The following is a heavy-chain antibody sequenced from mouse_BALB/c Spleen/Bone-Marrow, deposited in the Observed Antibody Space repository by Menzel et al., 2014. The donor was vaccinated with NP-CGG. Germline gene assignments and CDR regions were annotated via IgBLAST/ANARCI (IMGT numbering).Heavy chain of an antibody. J-gene: IGHJ4*01. CDR2: IRSKSSNYAT. D-gene: IGHD1-1*01. CDR1: GFTFNTYA. V-gene: IGHV10-3*01. CDR3: VRENYYGSSGYAMDY. Sequence: VQLKESGGGLVQPKGSLKLSCAASGFTFNTYAMDWVCQAPGKGLEWVARIRSKSSNYATYYADSVKDRFTISRDDSQSMLYLQMNNLKTEDTAMYYCVRENYYGSSGYAMDYWGQGTSVTVSS.